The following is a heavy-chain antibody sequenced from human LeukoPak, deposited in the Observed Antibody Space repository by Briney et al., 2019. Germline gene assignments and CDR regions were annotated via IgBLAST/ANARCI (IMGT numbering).Heavy chain of an antibody. J-gene: IGHJ4*02. CDR3: AREGYCSGGSCLDY. D-gene: IGHD2-15*01. V-gene: IGHV7-4-1*02. CDR2: INTNTGNP. Sequence: ASVKVSCKASGYTFTSYAMNWVRQAPGQGLEWMGWINTNTGNPTYAQGFTGRFVFSSDTSVSTAYLQISSLKAEDTAVYYCAREGYCSGGSCLDYWGQGTLVTVSS. CDR1: GYTFTSYA.